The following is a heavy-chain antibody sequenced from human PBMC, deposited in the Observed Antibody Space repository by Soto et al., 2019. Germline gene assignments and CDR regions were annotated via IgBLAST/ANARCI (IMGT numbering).Heavy chain of an antibody. Sequence: TLSLTCTVSGGSISSGGYYWSWIRQHPGKGLEWIGYIYYSGSTYYNPSLKSRVTISVDTSKNQFSLKLSSVTAADTAVYYCARSSAYYDILTGYVSHYGMDVWGQGTTVTVSS. CDR2: IYYSGST. J-gene: IGHJ6*02. D-gene: IGHD3-9*01. V-gene: IGHV4-31*03. CDR1: GGSISSGGYY. CDR3: ARSSAYYDILTGYVSHYGMDV.